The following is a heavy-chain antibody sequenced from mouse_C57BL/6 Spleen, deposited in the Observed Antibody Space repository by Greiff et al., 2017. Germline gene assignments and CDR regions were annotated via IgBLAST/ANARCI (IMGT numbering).Heavy chain of an antibody. CDR1: GYTFTSYW. V-gene: IGHV1-59*01. Sequence: VQLQQSGAELVRPGTSVKLSCKASGYTFTSYWMHWVKQRPGQGLEWIGVIDPSDSYTNYNQKFKGKATLTVDTSSSTAYMQLSNLTSEDSAVYYCARSYDYVDAMDYWGQGTSVTVSS. CDR2: IDPSDSYT. CDR3: ARSYDYVDAMDY. D-gene: IGHD2-4*01. J-gene: IGHJ4*01.